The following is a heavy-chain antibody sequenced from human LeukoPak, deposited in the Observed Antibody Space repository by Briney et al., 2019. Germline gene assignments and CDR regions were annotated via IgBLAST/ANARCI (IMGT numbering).Heavy chain of an antibody. CDR1: GFTFSSYW. J-gene: IGHJ5*02. D-gene: IGHD1-14*01. V-gene: IGHV3-74*01. CDR2: IISDGSST. CDR3: ARDLNRQTPLGGFDP. Sequence: PGGSLRLSCAASGFTFSSYWMHWVRPAPGKGLVWVSRIISDGSSTSYADSVKGRFTISRDNAKNTLYLQMNSLRAEDTAVYYCARDLNRQTPLGGFDPWGQGTLVTVSS.